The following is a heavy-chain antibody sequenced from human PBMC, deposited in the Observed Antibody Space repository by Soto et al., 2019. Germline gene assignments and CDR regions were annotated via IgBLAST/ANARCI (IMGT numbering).Heavy chain of an antibody. D-gene: IGHD2-15*01. CDR2: ISSSSSVI. J-gene: IGHJ6*03. CDR1: GFILSNCA. Sequence: EVQLVESGGGLVQPGGSLRLSCATSGFILSNCAMNWVRQAPGKGLEWVSYISSSSSVIDYADSVKGRFNICRDNARNSLYPQRNRGRAVGPAVYYCARAPSWGSSWYYYMVVWGKGTTITSSS. V-gene: IGHV3-48*04. CDR3: ARAPSWGSSWYYYMVV.